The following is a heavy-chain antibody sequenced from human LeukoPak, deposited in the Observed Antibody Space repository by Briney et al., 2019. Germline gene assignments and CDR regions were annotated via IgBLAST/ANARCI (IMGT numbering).Heavy chain of an antibody. Sequence: GGSLRLSCAASGFTFSTYTMHWVRQAPGKGLEWVALRSYDGNNKYSADSVKGRFTISRDNSKNTLYLQMNSLGAEDTAVYYCARRGVGSSGYYYFDYWGQGTLVTVSS. CDR3: ARRGVGSSGYYYFDY. CDR1: GFTFSTYT. CDR2: RSYDGNNK. D-gene: IGHD3-22*01. V-gene: IGHV3-30-3*01. J-gene: IGHJ4*02.